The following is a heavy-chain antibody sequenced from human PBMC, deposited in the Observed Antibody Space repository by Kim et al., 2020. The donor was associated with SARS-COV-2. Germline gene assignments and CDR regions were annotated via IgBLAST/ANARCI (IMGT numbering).Heavy chain of an antibody. Sequence: SETLSLTCTVSGGSISSGSYYWSWIRQPAGKGLEWIGRIYTSGSTNYNPSLKSRVTISVDTSKNQFSLKLSSVTAADTAVYYCASQTGTTVKWGQGTLVTVSS. J-gene: IGHJ4*02. CDR3: ASQTGTTVK. CDR1: GGSISSGSYY. V-gene: IGHV4-61*02. CDR2: IYTSGST. D-gene: IGHD1-1*01.